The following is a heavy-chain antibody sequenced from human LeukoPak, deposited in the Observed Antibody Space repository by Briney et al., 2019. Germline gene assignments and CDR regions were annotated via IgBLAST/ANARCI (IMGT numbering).Heavy chain of an antibody. J-gene: IGHJ4*02. CDR2: INPGGAPT. Sequence: ASVKVSCKASGYTFTNNYIHWLRQAPGQGLEWMGIINPGGAPTTYAQKFQARLIMTRDTSTSTVNMEVSGLTSDDTAVYYCAREKKDTYFFDYWGQGSLVIVSS. CDR3: AREKKDTYFFDY. D-gene: IGHD2-15*01. V-gene: IGHV1-46*01. CDR1: GYTFTNNY.